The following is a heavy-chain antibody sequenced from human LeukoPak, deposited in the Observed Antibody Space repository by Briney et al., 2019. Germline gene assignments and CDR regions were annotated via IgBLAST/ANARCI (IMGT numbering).Heavy chain of an antibody. CDR3: ARDRPNYYESNGHHYRRDGDH. Sequence: GGSLRLSCAASGFTFNIYAMSWVRQAPWKGLEWVASMCGSAGCTYYADSVKGRFTISRDNSKNILYLQMNSLRAEDTAIYYCARDRPNYYESNGHHYRRDGDHWGQGTLVTVSS. J-gene: IGHJ5*02. CDR1: GFTFNIYA. D-gene: IGHD3-22*01. CDR2: MCGSAGCT. V-gene: IGHV3-23*01.